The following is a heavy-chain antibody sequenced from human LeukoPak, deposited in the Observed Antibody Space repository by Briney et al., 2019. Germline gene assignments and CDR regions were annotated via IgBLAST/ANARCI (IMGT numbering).Heavy chain of an antibody. Sequence: SETLSLTCTVSGGSIRSSGYYWDWIRQPPGKGLEWVGSIFYTGSTYCNPSLKSRVTISADTSKNHFSLKVSSVTAADTAVYYCARPSGYSGYDYGYWGQGTLVSVSS. D-gene: IGHD5-12*01. J-gene: IGHJ4*02. CDR3: ARPSGYSGYDYGY. CDR2: IFYTGST. V-gene: IGHV4-39*02. CDR1: GGSIRSSGYY.